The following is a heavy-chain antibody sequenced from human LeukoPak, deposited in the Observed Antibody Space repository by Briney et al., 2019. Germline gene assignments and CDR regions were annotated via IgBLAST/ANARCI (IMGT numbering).Heavy chain of an antibody. CDR3: ARLPGCSGGSCYRSFDI. D-gene: IGHD2-15*01. Sequence: SETLSLTCTVSGGSISGYYWSWIRQPPGKGLEWLAYIYYSGSTNYNPSLKSRVTISVDTSKNQFSLELSSVTAADTAVYYCARLPGCSGGSCYRSFDIWGQGTMVTVSS. V-gene: IGHV4-59*08. J-gene: IGHJ3*02. CDR1: GGSISGYY. CDR2: IYYSGST.